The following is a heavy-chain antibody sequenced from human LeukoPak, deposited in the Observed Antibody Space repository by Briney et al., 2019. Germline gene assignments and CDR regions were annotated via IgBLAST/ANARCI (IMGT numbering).Heavy chain of an antibody. CDR3: ARGTRYYYGSGSYYYFDY. V-gene: IGHV4-30-4*01. D-gene: IGHD3-10*01. J-gene: IGHJ4*02. CDR1: GGSISSGDYY. Sequence: SETLSLTCTVSGGSISSGDYYWSWIRQPPGKGLEWIGYIYYSGSTYYNPSLKSRVTISVDTSRNQFSLKLSSVTAADTAVYYCARGTRYYYGSGSYYYFDYWGQGTLVTVSP. CDR2: IYYSGST.